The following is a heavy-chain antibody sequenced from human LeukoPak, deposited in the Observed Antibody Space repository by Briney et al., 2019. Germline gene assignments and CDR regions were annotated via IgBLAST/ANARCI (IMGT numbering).Heavy chain of an antibody. Sequence: ASVKVSCKASGYTFTGYYMHWVRQAPGQGLEWMGWINPNSGGTNYAQKFQRRVTMTRDTSISTAYMELSRLRSDDTAVYYCARGTYYYDSSGSLVGYWGQGTLVTVSS. D-gene: IGHD3-22*01. CDR3: ARGTYYYDSSGSLVGY. CDR1: GYTFTGYY. CDR2: INPNSGGT. J-gene: IGHJ4*02. V-gene: IGHV1-2*02.